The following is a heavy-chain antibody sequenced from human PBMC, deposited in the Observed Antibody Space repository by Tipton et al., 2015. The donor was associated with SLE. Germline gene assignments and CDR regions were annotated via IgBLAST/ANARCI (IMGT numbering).Heavy chain of an antibody. J-gene: IGHJ4*02. D-gene: IGHD1-26*01. CDR1: GVSVSSSLYL. V-gene: IGHV4-39*01. CDR3: VTKTGSYSDY. CDR2: VYYTGNT. Sequence: TLSLTCSVSGVSVSSSLYLWDWIRQPPGKGLEWIGNVYYTGNTYSNPSLRSRVTISRDTSRNQFSLKLSSVTAADTAVYYCVTKTGSYSDYWGRGTLLTVSS.